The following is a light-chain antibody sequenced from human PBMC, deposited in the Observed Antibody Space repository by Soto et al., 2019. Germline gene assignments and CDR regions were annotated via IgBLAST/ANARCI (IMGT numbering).Light chain of an antibody. V-gene: IGLV2-14*01. J-gene: IGLJ1*01. Sequence: QSALTQPASVSGSLGQSITISCTGTGSDIAGYNYISWYQQLPGKAPKLMIYEVTIQPSGISNRFSGSKSGNTASLTISGLQAEDEADYFCTSFTSTSSLYVFGTGIKLTV. CDR1: GSDIAGYNY. CDR3: TSFTSTSSLYV. CDR2: EVT.